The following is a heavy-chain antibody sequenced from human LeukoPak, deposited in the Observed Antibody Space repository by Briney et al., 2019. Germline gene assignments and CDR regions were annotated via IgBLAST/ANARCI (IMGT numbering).Heavy chain of an antibody. CDR3: VRVSIAVAGDY. D-gene: IGHD6-19*01. CDR1: GGSFSGYY. CDR2: INHSGST. V-gene: IGHV4-34*01. Sequence: SETLSLTCAVYGGSFSGYYWSWIRQPPGKGLEWIGEINHSGSTNYNPSLKSRVTISVDTSKNQFSLKLSSVTAADTAVYYCVRVSIAVAGDYWGQGTLVTVSS. J-gene: IGHJ4*02.